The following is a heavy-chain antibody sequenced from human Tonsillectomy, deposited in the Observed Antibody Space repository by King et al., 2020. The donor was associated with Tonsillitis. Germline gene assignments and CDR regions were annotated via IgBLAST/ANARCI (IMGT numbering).Heavy chain of an antibody. D-gene: IGHD6-19*01. Sequence: VQLVESGGGLVQPGGSLRLSCAASGFTFSSYSMNWVRQAPGKGLEWVSYISSSSSTIYYADSVKGRFTISRDNAKNSLYLQMNSLRAEDTAVYYCARGGSIAVAGGLDFDYWGQGTLVTVSS. V-gene: IGHV3-48*01. CDR1: GFTFSSYS. J-gene: IGHJ4*02. CDR3: ARGGSIAVAGGLDFDY. CDR2: ISSSSSTI.